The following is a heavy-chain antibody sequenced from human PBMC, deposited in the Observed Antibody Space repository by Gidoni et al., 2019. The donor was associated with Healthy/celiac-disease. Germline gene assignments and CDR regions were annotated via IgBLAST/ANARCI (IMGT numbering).Heavy chain of an antibody. CDR3: TRDPGSYGGNPGTFDY. CDR1: GFTFGDYA. J-gene: IGHJ4*02. D-gene: IGHD4-17*01. Sequence: EVQLVESGGGLVQPGRSLRLSCTASGFTFGDYAMSWVRQAPGKGLEWVGFIRSKAYGGTTEYAASVKGRFTISRDDSKSIAYLQMNSLKTEDTAVYYCTRDPGSYGGNPGTFDYWGQGTLVTVSS. CDR2: IRSKAYGGTT. V-gene: IGHV3-49*04.